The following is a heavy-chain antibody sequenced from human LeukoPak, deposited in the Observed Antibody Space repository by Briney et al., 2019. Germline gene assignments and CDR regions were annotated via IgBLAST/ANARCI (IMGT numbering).Heavy chain of an antibody. V-gene: IGHV4-59*01. Sequence: SETLSLTCTVSGGSISSYYSSWIRQPPGKGLEWIGYIYYSGSTNYNPSLKSRVTISVDTSKNQFSLKLSSVTAADTAVYYCAREKDVAFDIWGRGTMVSVSS. CDR1: GGSISSYY. CDR2: IYYSGST. CDR3: AREKDVAFDI. J-gene: IGHJ3*02.